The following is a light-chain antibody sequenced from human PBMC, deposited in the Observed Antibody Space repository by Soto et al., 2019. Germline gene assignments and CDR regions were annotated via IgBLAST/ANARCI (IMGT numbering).Light chain of an antibody. CDR2: AAS. CDR1: LGISDY. V-gene: IGKV1-27*01. Sequence: DNQMTQSPSSLSTSVVDRVTITCRASLGISDYLAWYQQKPGKVPRLLIYAASTLHSGVPSRFSGSGSGTDFTLTISSLQPEDVATYYCQKYNSAPWTFGQGTKVDI. J-gene: IGKJ1*01. CDR3: QKYNSAPWT.